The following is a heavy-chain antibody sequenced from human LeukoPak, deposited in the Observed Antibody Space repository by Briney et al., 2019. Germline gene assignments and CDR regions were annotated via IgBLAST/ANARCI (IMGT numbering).Heavy chain of an antibody. J-gene: IGHJ3*02. CDR2: INPNSGGT. D-gene: IGHD3-10*01. V-gene: IGHV1-2*02. CDR3: AAGSVTQRPDDAFDI. Sequence: GASVKVSCKSSGYTFTGYYMHWVRQAPGQGLEWMGWINPNSGGTNYAQKLQGRVTMTRDTSISTAYMELSRLRSDDTAVYYCAAGSVTQRPDDAFDIWGQGTMVTVSS. CDR1: GYTFTGYY.